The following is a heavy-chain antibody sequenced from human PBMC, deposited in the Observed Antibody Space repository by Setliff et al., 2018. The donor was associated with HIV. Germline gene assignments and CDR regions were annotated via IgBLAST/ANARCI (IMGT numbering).Heavy chain of an antibody. CDR3: ARYYYDSSGYINWFDP. D-gene: IGHD3-22*01. J-gene: IGHJ5*02. V-gene: IGHV4-31*03. CDR2: VYYTGST. Sequence: SETLSLTCTVSGGSINSGDYYWSWIRQYPGQGLEWIGYVYYTGSTFYNPSLKGRVTISLDSSNNQFSLKLSSVTAADTAVYYCARYYYDSSGYINWFDPWGQGTVVTVSS. CDR1: GGSINSGDYY.